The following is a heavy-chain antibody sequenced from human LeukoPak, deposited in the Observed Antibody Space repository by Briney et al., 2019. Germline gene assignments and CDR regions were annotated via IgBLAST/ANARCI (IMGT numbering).Heavy chain of an antibody. V-gene: IGHV3-7*01. Sequence: GGSLRLSCAASGFIFSGYSMTWVRQAPGKGLEWVSSINEDGSDQHYVDAVKGRCTISRDNAKNSLYLQMNNLTADDTAMYYCARDKEATIDGYFDYWGQGTLVTVSS. CDR3: ARDKEATIDGYFDY. D-gene: IGHD5-12*01. CDR1: GFIFSGYS. J-gene: IGHJ4*02. CDR2: INEDGSDQ.